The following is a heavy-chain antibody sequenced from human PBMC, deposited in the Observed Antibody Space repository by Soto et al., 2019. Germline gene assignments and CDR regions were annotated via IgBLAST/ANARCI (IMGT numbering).Heavy chain of an antibody. J-gene: IGHJ4*02. CDR2: INAGNGNT. D-gene: IGHD3-9*01. V-gene: IGHV1-3*01. CDR3: ARDATYYDILTGYYY. Sequence: AASVKVSCKASGYTFTSYAMHWVRQAPGQRLEWMGWINAGNGNTKYSQKFQGRVTITRDTSASTAYMELSSLRSEDTAVYYCARDATYYDILTGYYYWGQGTLVTVSS. CDR1: GYTFTSYA.